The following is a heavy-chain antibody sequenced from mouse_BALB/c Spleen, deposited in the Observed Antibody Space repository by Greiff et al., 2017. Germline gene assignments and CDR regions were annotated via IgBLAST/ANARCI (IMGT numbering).Heavy chain of an antibody. Sequence: VQLQQSGPELVKPGASVKVSCKASGYAFTSYNMYWVKQSHGKSLEWIGYIDPYNGGTSYNQKFKGKATLTVDKSSSTAYMHLNSLTSEDSAVYYCEREGVYGNYMSAWFAYWGQGTLVTVSA. CDR1: GYAFTSYN. CDR3: EREGVYGNYMSAWFAY. CDR2: IDPYNGGT. D-gene: IGHD2-1*01. V-gene: IGHV1S135*01. J-gene: IGHJ3*01.